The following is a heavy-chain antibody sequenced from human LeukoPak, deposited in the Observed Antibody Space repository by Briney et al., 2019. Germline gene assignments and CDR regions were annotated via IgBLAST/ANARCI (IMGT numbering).Heavy chain of an antibody. CDR3: ARRTYSIGWYFFDF. CDR1: GGSFSGYY. CDR2: IYYSGIS. Sequence: SETLSLTCAVYGGSFSGYYWSWIRQPPGKGLEWIGNIYYSGISYYTSSLKSRVTISVDTSKNQFSLILSSVTAADAAVYYCARRTYSIGWYFFDFWGQGTLVTVSS. J-gene: IGHJ4*02. V-gene: IGHV4-34*01. D-gene: IGHD6-19*01.